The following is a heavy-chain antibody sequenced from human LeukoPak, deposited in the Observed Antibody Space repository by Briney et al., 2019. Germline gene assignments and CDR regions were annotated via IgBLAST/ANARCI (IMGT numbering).Heavy chain of an antibody. CDR2: ISSSSSYI. D-gene: IGHD2-15*01. CDR3: AREGQGGTNDY. V-gene: IGHV3-21*01. CDR1: GFTFSSYS. Sequence: GGSLRLSCAVSGFTFSSYSMNWVRQAPGRGLEWVSSISSSSSYIYYADSVKGRFTISRDNAKNSLFLQMNSLRAEDTAVYYCAREGQGGTNDYWGQGTLVTVSS. J-gene: IGHJ4*02.